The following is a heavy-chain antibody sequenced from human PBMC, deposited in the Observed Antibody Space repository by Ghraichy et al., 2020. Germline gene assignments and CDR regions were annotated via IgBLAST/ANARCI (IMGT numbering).Heavy chain of an antibody. Sequence: GGSLRLSCAASGFTFSSYEMNWVRQAPGKGLEWVSYISSSGSTIYYADSVKGRFTISRDNAKNSLYLQMNSLRAEDTAVYYCAARVRGVIKGAFDIWGQGTMVTVSS. CDR1: GFTFSSYE. J-gene: IGHJ3*02. D-gene: IGHD3-10*01. CDR2: ISSSGSTI. V-gene: IGHV3-48*03. CDR3: AARVRGVIKGAFDI.